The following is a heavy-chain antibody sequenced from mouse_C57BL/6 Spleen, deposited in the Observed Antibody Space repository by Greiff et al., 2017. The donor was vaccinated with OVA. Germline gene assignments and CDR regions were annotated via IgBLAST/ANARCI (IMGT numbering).Heavy chain of an antibody. CDR2: IYPGSGST. V-gene: IGHV1-55*01. J-gene: IGHJ2*01. CDR3: ARTHLTTVVEGGLDY. Sequence: QVQLQQPGAELVKPGASVKMSCKASGYTFTSYWITWVKQRPGQGLEWIGDIYPGSGSTNYNEKFKSKATLTVDTSSSTAYMQLSSLTSEDSAVYYGARTHLTTVVEGGLDYWGQGTTLTVSS. D-gene: IGHD1-1*01. CDR1: GYTFTSYW.